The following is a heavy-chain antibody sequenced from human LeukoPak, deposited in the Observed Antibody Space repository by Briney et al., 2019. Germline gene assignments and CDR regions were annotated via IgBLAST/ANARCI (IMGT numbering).Heavy chain of an antibody. Sequence: SVKVSCKASGGTFSSYAISWVRQAPGQGLEWMGGIIPIFGTANYAQKFQGRVTITMDESTSTAYMELSSLRSEDTAVYYCARSITGTTWYNWFDPWGQGTLVTVSS. D-gene: IGHD1-7*01. V-gene: IGHV1-69*05. CDR2: IIPIFGTA. J-gene: IGHJ5*02. CDR1: GGTFSSYA. CDR3: ARSITGTTWYNWFDP.